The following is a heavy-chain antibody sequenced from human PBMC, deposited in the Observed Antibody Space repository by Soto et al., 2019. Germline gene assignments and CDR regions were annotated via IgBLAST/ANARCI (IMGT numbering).Heavy chain of an antibody. D-gene: IGHD3-3*01. CDR1: GGSISSYD. CDR2: IYYSGST. V-gene: IGHV4-59*01. CDR3: ARDARYYDFWSGPPNGMDV. J-gene: IGHJ6*02. Sequence: SETLSLTCTVSGGSISSYDWSWIRQPPGKGLEWIGYIYYSGSTNYNPSLKSRVTISVDTSKDQFSLKLSSVTAADTAVYYCARDARYYDFWSGPPNGMDVWGQGTTVTVSS.